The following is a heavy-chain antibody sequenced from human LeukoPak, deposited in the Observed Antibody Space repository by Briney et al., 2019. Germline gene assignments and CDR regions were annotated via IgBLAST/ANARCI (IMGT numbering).Heavy chain of an antibody. CDR2: IYTSGST. CDR1: GGSISSGSCY. D-gene: IGHD3-22*01. Sequence: PSETLSLTCTVFGGSISSGSCYWSWIRQPAGKGLEWIGRIYTSGSTNYNPSLKSRVTISVDTSKNQFSLKLSSVTAADTAVYYCARESRTYEGSGYHFDHWGQGSLVTVST. J-gene: IGHJ4*02. V-gene: IGHV4-61*02. CDR3: ARESRTYEGSGYHFDH.